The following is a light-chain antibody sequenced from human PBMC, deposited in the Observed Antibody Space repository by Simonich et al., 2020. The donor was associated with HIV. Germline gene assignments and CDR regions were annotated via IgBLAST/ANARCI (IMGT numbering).Light chain of an antibody. V-gene: IGKV3-11*01. CDR1: QSVSSY. Sequence: EIVLTQSPATLSLSPGERATLSCRASQSVSSYLAWYQQKPGQAPRLLICDASNRATGIPARFRGGGSGSDFPLTISSLAPEDFAVYYCQQRSNWPLTFGGGTKVEIK. CDR3: QQRSNWPLT. CDR2: DAS. J-gene: IGKJ4*01.